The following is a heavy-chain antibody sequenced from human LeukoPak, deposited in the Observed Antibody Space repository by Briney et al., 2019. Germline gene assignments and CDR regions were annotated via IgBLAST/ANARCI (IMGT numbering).Heavy chain of an antibody. Sequence: GASVKVSCKASGYTFTSYDINWVRQSTGQGLEWMGWMNPNSGNTGYAQKFQGRVTMTRNTSISTAYMELSSLRSEDTAVYYCARGQRSYYDILTGYYMDNWFDPWGQGTLVTVS. V-gene: IGHV1-8*01. CDR1: GYTFTSYD. D-gene: IGHD3-9*01. CDR2: MNPNSGNT. J-gene: IGHJ5*02. CDR3: ARGQRSYYDILTGYYMDNWFDP.